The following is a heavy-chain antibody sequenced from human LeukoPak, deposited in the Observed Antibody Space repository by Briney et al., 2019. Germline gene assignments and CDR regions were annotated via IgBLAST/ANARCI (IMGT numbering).Heavy chain of an antibody. Sequence: SETLSLTCTVSGDSISSAYYYWVWIRQPPGKGLEWIGSGYYSGSTYYNPSLKSRVTISVDTSKNQFSLRLSSVIAADTAVYYCAREDPYYDFWSGSLYWGQGTLVTVSS. CDR2: GYYSGST. CDR3: AREDPYYDFWSGSLY. CDR1: GDSISSAYYY. J-gene: IGHJ4*02. D-gene: IGHD3-3*01. V-gene: IGHV4-39*02.